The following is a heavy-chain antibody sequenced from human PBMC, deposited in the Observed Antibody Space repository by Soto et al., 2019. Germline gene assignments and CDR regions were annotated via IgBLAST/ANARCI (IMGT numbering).Heavy chain of an antibody. Sequence: EVQLVESGGGLVKPGGSLRLTCAASGFTFSSYSMNWVRQAPGKGLEWVSFISSSSSSIYYADSVKGRFTISRDNAKNSLYLQMNSLRAEDTAVYYCARDYTGVTNDAFDIWGQGTMVTVSS. D-gene: IGHD1-1*01. J-gene: IGHJ3*02. CDR3: ARDYTGVTNDAFDI. CDR2: ISSSSSSI. V-gene: IGHV3-21*01. CDR1: GFTFSSYS.